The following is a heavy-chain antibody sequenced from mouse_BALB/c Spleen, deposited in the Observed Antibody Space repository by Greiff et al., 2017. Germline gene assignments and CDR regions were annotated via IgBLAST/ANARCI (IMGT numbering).Heavy chain of an antibody. CDR3: ARRMITTGYYAMDY. CDR2: ISYSGST. CDR1: GDSITSGY. V-gene: IGHV3-8*02. J-gene: IGHJ4*01. D-gene: IGHD2-4*01. Sequence: EVKLQESGPSLVKPSQTLSLTCSVTGDSITSGYWNWIRKFPGNKLEYMGYISYSGSTYYNPSLKSRISITRDTSKNQYYLQLNSVTTEDTATYYCARRMITTGYYAMDYWGQGTSVTVSS.